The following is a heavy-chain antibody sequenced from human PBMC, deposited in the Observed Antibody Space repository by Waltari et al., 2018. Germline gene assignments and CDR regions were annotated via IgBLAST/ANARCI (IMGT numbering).Heavy chain of an antibody. CDR1: GGSISSSTW. CDR3: ARVILGATDDYSYAMDV. V-gene: IGHV4-4*02. CDR2: IDHNGNT. Sequence: QVQLQESGPGLVKPSGTLSLTCVVYGGSISSSTWWTWVRQPPGKGLEWIGEIDHNGNTNYNPSLKSRVTISVDKSKNQFSLKLRSVTAADTAVYYCARVILGATDDYSYAMDVWGQGITVTVSS. J-gene: IGHJ6*02. D-gene: IGHD1-26*01.